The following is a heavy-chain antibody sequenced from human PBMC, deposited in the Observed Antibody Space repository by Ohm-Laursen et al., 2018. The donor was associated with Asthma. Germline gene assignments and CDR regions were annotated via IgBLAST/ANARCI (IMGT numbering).Heavy chain of an antibody. V-gene: IGHV3-7*01. D-gene: IGHD2-21*02. CDR3: AREMTYLYYFDY. Sequence: SLRLSCAASGFSFSSHWMNWGRQAPGKGLEWVANIKRDGSEKYYVDSVKGRFTISRDNAKNSLYLQMNSLRAEDTAVYYCAREMTYLYYFDYWGQGTLVTVSS. CDR2: IKRDGSEK. J-gene: IGHJ4*02. CDR1: GFSFSSHW.